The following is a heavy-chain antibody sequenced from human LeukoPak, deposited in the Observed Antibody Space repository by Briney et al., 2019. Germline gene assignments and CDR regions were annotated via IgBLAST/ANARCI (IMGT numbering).Heavy chain of an antibody. CDR1: GFTFDDYA. V-gene: IGHV3-9*01. Sequence: GGSLRLSCAASGFTFDDYAMHWVRQAPGKGLEWVSGISWNSGSIGYADSVKGRFTISRDNAKNSLYLQMNSLRAEDTAIYYCARSIPYGTTWYGRSDYWGQGTLVTVSS. D-gene: IGHD6-13*01. J-gene: IGHJ4*02. CDR2: ISWNSGSI. CDR3: ARSIPYGTTWYGRSDY.